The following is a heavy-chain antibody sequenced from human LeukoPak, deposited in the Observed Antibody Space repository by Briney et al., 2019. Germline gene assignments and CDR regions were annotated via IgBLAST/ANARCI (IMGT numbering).Heavy chain of an antibody. V-gene: IGHV3-23*01. Sequence: GGSLRLSCAASGFTFSIYAMSWVRQAPGKGLQWVSSITSSGDGTYYADSVKGRFTISRDNSENMLYLQMNSLRVEDTAVYFCAKDRPNYYGSNGHYYRRDGDYWGQGTLVTASS. CDR1: GFTFSIYA. J-gene: IGHJ4*02. CDR3: AKDRPNYYGSNGHYYRRDGDY. CDR2: ITSSGDGT. D-gene: IGHD3-22*01.